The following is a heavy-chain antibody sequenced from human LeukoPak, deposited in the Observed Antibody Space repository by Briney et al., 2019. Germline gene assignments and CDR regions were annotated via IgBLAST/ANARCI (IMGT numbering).Heavy chain of an antibody. CDR3: ARDRPAVDAFDI. Sequence: GGSLRLSCAASGFTFSDYYMSWIRQAPGKGLEWVSYISSSGSTTYYADSVKGRFTISRDNSKNTLYLQMNSLRAEDTAVYYCARDRPAVDAFDIWGQGTMVTVSS. D-gene: IGHD6-19*01. J-gene: IGHJ3*02. CDR2: ISSSGSTT. CDR1: GFTFSDYY. V-gene: IGHV3-11*01.